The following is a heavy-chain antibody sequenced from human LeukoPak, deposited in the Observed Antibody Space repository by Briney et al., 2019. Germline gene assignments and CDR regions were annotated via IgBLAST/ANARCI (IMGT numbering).Heavy chain of an antibody. CDR3: ARGGHDFWSGYPTGHYH. J-gene: IGHJ5*02. Sequence: GESLKISCKGSGYSFTSYWIGWVRQAPGQGLEWMGWINTNTGNPTYAQGFTGRFVFSLDTSVSTAYLQISSLKAEDTAVYYCARGGHDFWSGYPTGHYHWGQGTLVTVSS. CDR1: GYSFTSYW. V-gene: IGHV7-4-1*02. D-gene: IGHD3-3*01. CDR2: INTNTGNP.